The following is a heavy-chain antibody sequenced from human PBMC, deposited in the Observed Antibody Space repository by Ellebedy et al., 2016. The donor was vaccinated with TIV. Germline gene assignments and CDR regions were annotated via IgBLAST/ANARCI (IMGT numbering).Heavy chain of an antibody. Sequence: AASVKVSCKASGGTFSSYAISWVRQAPGQGLEWMGRIIPILGIANYAQKFQGRVTITADKSTSTAYMELSSPRSEDTAVYYCARSGYCSSTSCYRYWFDPWGQGTLVTVSS. CDR2: IIPILGIA. V-gene: IGHV1-69*04. CDR1: GGTFSSYA. D-gene: IGHD2-2*01. J-gene: IGHJ5*02. CDR3: ARSGYCSSTSCYRYWFDP.